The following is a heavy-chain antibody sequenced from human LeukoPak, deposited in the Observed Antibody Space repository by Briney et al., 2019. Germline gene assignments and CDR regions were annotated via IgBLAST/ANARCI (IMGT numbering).Heavy chain of an antibody. D-gene: IGHD3-22*01. J-gene: IGHJ3*02. Sequence: SETLSLTCTVSGYSISSGYYWGWIRQPPGKGLEWIGSIYHSGSTYYNPSLKSRVTISVDTSKNQFSLKLSSVTAADTAVYYCARATYYYDSSGYWTLEFDFDIWGQGTMVTVSS. V-gene: IGHV4-38-2*02. CDR1: GYSISSGYY. CDR3: ARATYYYDSSGYWTLEFDFDI. CDR2: IYHSGST.